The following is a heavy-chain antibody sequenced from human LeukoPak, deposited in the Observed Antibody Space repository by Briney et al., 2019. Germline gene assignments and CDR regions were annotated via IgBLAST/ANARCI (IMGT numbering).Heavy chain of an antibody. CDR3: GRGRGAYSSGYFVDF. V-gene: IGHV3-30*01. CDR2: ISYDGTNQ. J-gene: IGHJ4*02. CDR1: GFIFSSYA. D-gene: IGHD6-19*01. Sequence: GRSLRLPCAASGFIFSSYAMHWVRQAPGKGLEWVAVISYDGTNQDYADSVKGRFTISRDNPNNTLRLQMNSLRDEDTAVYYCGRGRGAYSSGYFVDFWGQGTLVTVSS.